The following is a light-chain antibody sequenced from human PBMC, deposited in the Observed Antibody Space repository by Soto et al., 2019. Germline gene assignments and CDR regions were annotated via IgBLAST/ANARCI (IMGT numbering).Light chain of an antibody. Sequence: DIQMTQSPFSLSASVGDRVTITCRASQSISTYVNWYQQKAAKAPKLLIYAASRLRSEVPSRFGGGGSDTEFTLTITSLQPEDFATYYCQQSHGIPYTFGQGTKLEIK. CDR3: QQSHGIPYT. J-gene: IGKJ2*01. CDR2: AAS. V-gene: IGKV1-39*01. CDR1: QSISTY.